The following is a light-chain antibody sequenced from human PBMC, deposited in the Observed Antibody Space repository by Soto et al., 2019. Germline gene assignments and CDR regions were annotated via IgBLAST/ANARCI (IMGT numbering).Light chain of an antibody. CDR3: QHYNSYSEG. Sequence: DIQMTQSPSTLSGSVGDRVTITCRASQTISSWLAWYQQKPGKAPMLLIYKASTLKSGVASRFSGSGSGTEFTLTISSLQPDDFATYYCQHYNSYSEGFGQGTKVQLK. CDR1: QTISSW. J-gene: IGKJ1*01. V-gene: IGKV1-5*03. CDR2: KAS.